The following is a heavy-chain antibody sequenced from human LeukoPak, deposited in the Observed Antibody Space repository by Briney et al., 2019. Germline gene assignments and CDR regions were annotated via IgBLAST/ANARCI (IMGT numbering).Heavy chain of an antibody. D-gene: IGHD5-12*01. J-gene: IGHJ5*02. CDR3: ASGYSGYPGGWFDP. V-gene: IGHV1-8*01. Sequence: ASVKVSCKASGYTFTRYDINWVGQATGQGLEWMGWMNPNSGNTGYAQKFQGRVTMTRNTSISTAYMELSSLRSEDTAVYYCASGYSGYPGGWFDPWGQGTLVTVSS. CDR1: GYTFTRYD. CDR2: MNPNSGNT.